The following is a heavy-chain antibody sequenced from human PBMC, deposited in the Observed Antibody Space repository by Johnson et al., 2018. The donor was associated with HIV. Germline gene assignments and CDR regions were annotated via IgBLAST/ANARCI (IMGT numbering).Heavy chain of an antibody. V-gene: IGHV3-20*04. CDR2: INWNGSST. CDR3: ARASYVWGSYRCTGVCGAFDI. D-gene: IGHD3-16*02. J-gene: IGHJ3*02. CDR1: GFTFDVYA. Sequence: VQLVESGGGVVRPGGSLRLSCAASGFTFDVYAMSWVRQAPGKGLEWVSGINWNGSSTDYADSVKGRFTISRDNAKNSLYLQMNSLRAEDTALYYCARASYVWGSYRCTGVCGAFDIWGQGTMVTVSS.